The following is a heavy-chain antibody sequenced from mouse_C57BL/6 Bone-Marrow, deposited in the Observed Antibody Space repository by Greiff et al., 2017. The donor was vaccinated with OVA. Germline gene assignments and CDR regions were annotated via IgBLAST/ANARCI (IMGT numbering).Heavy chain of an antibody. CDR3: ARHYYGSSHAFAY. CDR1: GYTFTDYN. V-gene: IGHV1-18*01. Sequence: VQLQQSGPELVKPGASVKIPCKASGYTFTDYNMDWVKQSHGKSLEWIGDINPNNGGTIYNQKFKGKATLTVDKSSSTAYMELRSLTSEDTAVYYCARHYYGSSHAFAYWGQGTLVTVSA. CDR2: INPNNGGT. J-gene: IGHJ3*01. D-gene: IGHD1-1*01.